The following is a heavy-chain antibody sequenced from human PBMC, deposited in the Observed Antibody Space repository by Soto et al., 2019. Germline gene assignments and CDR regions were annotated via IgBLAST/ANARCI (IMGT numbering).Heavy chain of an antibody. V-gene: IGHV1-69*08. J-gene: IGHJ4*02. D-gene: IGHD2-15*01. CDR3: ARDKGYCSGASCPDFDY. CDR2: IIPNLGIT. CDR1: GGTLSSYT. Sequence: QVQLVQSGAEVKKPGSSVKVSCKASGGTLSSYTSSWVRQAPGQGLEWMGRIIPNLGITNYAQKFQGRITIIVDKSTSTAYMELSSLRSEDTAVYYCARDKGYCSGASCPDFDYWGQGTLVTVSS.